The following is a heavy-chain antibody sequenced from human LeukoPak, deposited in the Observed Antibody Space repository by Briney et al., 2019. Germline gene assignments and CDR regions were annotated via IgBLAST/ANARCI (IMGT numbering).Heavy chain of an antibody. V-gene: IGHV5-51*01. CDR3: ASSRHSITMTGDDAFDI. CDR2: IYPGDSDT. J-gene: IGHJ3*02. CDR1: GYSFTSYW. D-gene: IGHD3-22*01. Sequence: GESLKISCKGSGYSFTSYWIGWVRQMPGKGLEWMGIIYPGDSDTRYSPSFQGQVTISADKSISTAYLQWSSLKASDTAMYYCASSRHSITMTGDDAFDIWGQGTMVTVSS.